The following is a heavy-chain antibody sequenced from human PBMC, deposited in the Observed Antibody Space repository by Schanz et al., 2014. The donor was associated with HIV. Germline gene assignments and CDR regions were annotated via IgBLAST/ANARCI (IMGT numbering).Heavy chain of an antibody. Sequence: QVQLVESGGGVVQPGRSLRLSCAASGFTLSDYYVSWIRHVPGKGLESISSINYSGSSKSYADSVKGRFAISRDNAMNSLFLQMNSLRAEDTAIYYCAREGVTGYIDFWGQGTLVTVSS. CDR3: AREGVTGYIDF. D-gene: IGHD6-13*01. V-gene: IGHV3-11*01. CDR2: INYSGSSK. CDR1: GFTLSDYY. J-gene: IGHJ4*02.